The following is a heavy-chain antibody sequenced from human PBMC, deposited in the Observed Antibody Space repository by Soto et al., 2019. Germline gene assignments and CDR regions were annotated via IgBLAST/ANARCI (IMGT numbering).Heavy chain of an antibody. CDR2: IYHSGST. CDR1: GGSISSSNW. D-gene: IGHD3-22*01. CDR3: ARSADYYDSSGVFDY. V-gene: IGHV4-4*02. J-gene: IGHJ4*02. Sequence: KSSETLSLTCAVSGGSISSSNWWSWVRQPPGKGLEWIGEIYHSGSTNYNPSLKSRVTISVDKSKNQFSLKLSSVTAADTAVYYCARSADYYDSSGVFDYWGQGTLVTVSS.